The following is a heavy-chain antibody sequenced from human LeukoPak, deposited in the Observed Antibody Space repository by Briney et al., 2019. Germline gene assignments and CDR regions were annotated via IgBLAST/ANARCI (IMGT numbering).Heavy chain of an antibody. CDR1: GYTFTDYY. CDR2: INPNSGGT. D-gene: IGHD3-3*01. J-gene: IGHJ6*03. CDR3: ARDDYDFWSGYYHYYYYMDV. V-gene: IGHV1-2*02. Sequence: ASVKVSCKASGYTFTDYYIHWVRQAPGQGLEWMGWINPNSGGTNYTQKFQGRVTMTRDTSISTAYMELSRLRSDDTAVYYCARDDYDFWSGYYHYYYYMDVWGKGTTVTVSS.